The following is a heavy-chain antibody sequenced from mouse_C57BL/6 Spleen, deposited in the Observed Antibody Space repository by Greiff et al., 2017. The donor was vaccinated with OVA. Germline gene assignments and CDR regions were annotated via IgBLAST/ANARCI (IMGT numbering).Heavy chain of an antibody. J-gene: IGHJ3*01. CDR3: ARGGIYYGNLFAY. CDR2: IDPSDSET. Sequence: VQLQQPGAELVRPGSSVKLSCKASGYTFTSYWMHWVKQRPIQGLEWIGNIDPSDSETHYNQKFKDKATLTVDKSSSTAYMQLSSLTSEDSAVYYCARGGIYYGNLFAYWGQGTLVTVSA. V-gene: IGHV1-52*01. D-gene: IGHD2-1*01. CDR1: GYTFTSYW.